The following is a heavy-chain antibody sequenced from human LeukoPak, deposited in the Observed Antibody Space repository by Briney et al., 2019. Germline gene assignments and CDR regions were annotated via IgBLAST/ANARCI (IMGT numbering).Heavy chain of an antibody. V-gene: IGHV3-30*18. CDR2: ISYDGSNK. J-gene: IGHJ4*02. Sequence: PPGRSLRLSCAASGFTFSSYGMHWVRQAPGKGLEWVAVISYDGSNKYYADSVKGRFTISRDNSKNTLYLQMNSLRAEDTAVYYCAKVVYYGSGSLGGFDYWGQGTLVTVSS. CDR1: GFTFSSYG. D-gene: IGHD3-10*01. CDR3: AKVVYYGSGSLGGFDY.